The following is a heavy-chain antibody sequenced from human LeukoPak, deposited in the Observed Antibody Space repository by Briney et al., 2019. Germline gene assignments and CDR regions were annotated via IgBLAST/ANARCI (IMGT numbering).Heavy chain of an antibody. Sequence: ASVKVSCKASGYTFTDYYMHWVRQAPGQGLEWMGWINPNSGGTNYAQKFQGRVTMTRDTSISTAYMELSRLRSDDTTVYYCARAHREIRYFDWSDAFDIWGQGTMVTVSS. D-gene: IGHD3-9*01. CDR3: ARAHREIRYFDWSDAFDI. J-gene: IGHJ3*02. V-gene: IGHV1-2*02. CDR2: INPNSGGT. CDR1: GYTFTDYY.